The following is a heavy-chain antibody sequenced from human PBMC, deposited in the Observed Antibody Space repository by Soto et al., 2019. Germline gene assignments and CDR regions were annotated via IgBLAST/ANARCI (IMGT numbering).Heavy chain of an antibody. V-gene: IGHV3-21*01. J-gene: IGHJ1*01. Sequence: GGSLRLSCAASGFTFSSYSMNWVRQAPGKGLEWVSSISSSSSYIYYADSVKGRFTISRDNAKNSLYLQMNSLRAEDTAVYYCARSYYCSGGSCYSIYGKIDTNEYFQHWGQGTLVTVSS. CDR3: ARSYYCSGGSCYSIYGKIDTNEYFQH. CDR2: ISSSSSYI. CDR1: GFTFSSYS. D-gene: IGHD2-15*01.